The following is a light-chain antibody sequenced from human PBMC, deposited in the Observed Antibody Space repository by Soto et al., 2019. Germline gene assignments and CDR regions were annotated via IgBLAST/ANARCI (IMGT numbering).Light chain of an antibody. CDR1: QAVNSW. CDR3: QQSYSTPRT. J-gene: IGKJ1*01. V-gene: IGKV1-39*01. CDR2: AAS. Sequence: DIQMTQSPSTLSASVGDRVTITCRASQAVNSWLAWYQQKPGKAPKLLIYAASSLQSGVPSRFSGSGSGTDSTLTISSLQPEDFATYYCQQSYSTPRTFGQGTKVDNK.